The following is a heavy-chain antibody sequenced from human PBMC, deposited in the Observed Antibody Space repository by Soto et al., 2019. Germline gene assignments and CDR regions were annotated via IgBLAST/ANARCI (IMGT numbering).Heavy chain of an antibody. CDR1: GYTFTGYY. CDR3: ARALTGTTPNYYYYYGMDV. Sequence: ASVKVSCKASGYTFTGYYMHWVRHAPGQGLEWMGWINPNSGGTNYAQKFQGWVTMTRDTSISTAYMELSRLRSDDTAVYYCARALTGTTPNYYYYYGMDVWGQGTTVTVSS. J-gene: IGHJ6*02. CDR2: INPNSGGT. V-gene: IGHV1-2*04. D-gene: IGHD1-7*01.